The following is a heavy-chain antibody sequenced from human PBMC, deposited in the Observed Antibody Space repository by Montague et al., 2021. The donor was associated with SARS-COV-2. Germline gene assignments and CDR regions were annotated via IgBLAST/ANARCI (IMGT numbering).Heavy chain of an antibody. J-gene: IGHJ4*02. CDR2: IYQSGST. D-gene: IGHD3/OR15-3a*01. CDR1: GDSIMTTNW. V-gene: IGHV4-4*02. Sequence: SETLSLTCAVSGDSIMTTNWWSWVRQPPGKGLEWIGEIYQSGSTNYNPSLKSRVTMSVDKSKNQFSLELNSLTAADTALYYCMRAGGLDNRPPVWGQGALVTVSS. CDR3: MRAGGLDNRPPV.